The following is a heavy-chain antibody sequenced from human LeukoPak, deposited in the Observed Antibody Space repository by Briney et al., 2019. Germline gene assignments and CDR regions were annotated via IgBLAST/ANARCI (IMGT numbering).Heavy chain of an antibody. J-gene: IGHJ4*02. CDR1: GFTFSSYG. CDR2: IRYDGSNK. D-gene: IGHD2-15*01. CDR3: AKDHKVVAFFFDY. V-gene: IGHV3-30*02. Sequence: GGSLRLSCAASGFTFSSYGMHWVRQAPGKGLEWVAFIRYDGSNKYYADSVKGRFTISRDNSKNTLYLQMNSLRAEDTAVYYCAKDHKVVAFFFDYWGQGTLVTVSS.